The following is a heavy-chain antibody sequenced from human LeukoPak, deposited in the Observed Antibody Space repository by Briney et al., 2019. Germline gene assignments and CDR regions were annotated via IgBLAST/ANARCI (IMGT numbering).Heavy chain of an antibody. CDR3: AKTGERAYYDSSGYLNY. J-gene: IGHJ4*02. CDR1: GFTFSSHS. D-gene: IGHD3-22*01. CDR2: ISSSSTI. V-gene: IGHV3-48*02. Sequence: GGSLRLSCAASGFTFSSHSMHWVRQAPGKGLAWVSYISSSSTIYYADSVKGRFTISRDNAKNSLYLQMSSLRDEDTAVYYCAKTGERAYYDSSGYLNYWGQGTLVTVSS.